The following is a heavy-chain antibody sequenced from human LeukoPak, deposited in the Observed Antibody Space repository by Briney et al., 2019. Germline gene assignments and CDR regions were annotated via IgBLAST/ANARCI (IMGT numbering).Heavy chain of an antibody. J-gene: IGHJ4*02. CDR3: ARGPSGYHNT. CDR2: IKQDGSEK. D-gene: IGHD5-12*01. V-gene: IGHV3-7*01. CDR1: GFTFSSHW. Sequence: GGSLRLSCAASGFTFSSHWMTWVRLAPGKGLEWVASIKQDGSEKYYVDSVKGRFTISRDNAKNSLYLQMNSLRAEDTAVYYCARGPSGYHNTGGQGTLVTVSS.